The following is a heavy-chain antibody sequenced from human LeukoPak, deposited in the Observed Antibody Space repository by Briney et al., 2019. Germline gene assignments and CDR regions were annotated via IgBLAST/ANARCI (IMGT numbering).Heavy chain of an antibody. CDR1: GGSISSGGYY. J-gene: IGHJ3*02. CDR3: AGGYYYDSSGYAFDI. CDR2: IYYSGST. D-gene: IGHD3-22*01. Sequence: SQTLSLTCTVSGGSISSGGYYWSWIRQHPGKGLEWIGYIYYSGSTYYNPSLKSRVTISVDTSKNQFSLKLSSVTAADTAVYYCAGGYYYDSSGYAFDIWGQGTMVTVSS. V-gene: IGHV4-31*03.